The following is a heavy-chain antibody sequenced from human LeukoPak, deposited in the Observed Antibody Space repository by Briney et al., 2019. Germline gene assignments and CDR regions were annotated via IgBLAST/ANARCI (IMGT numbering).Heavy chain of an antibody. CDR1: GFTFSNYE. J-gene: IGHJ4*02. Sequence: GGSLRLSCAASGFTFSNYEVSWVRQAPGKGLEWVSYISSTGSTIYYADSVKGRFTISRDNSKNTLYLQMNSLRAEDTAVYYCTAGYSSGWYSEVGYWGQGTLVTVSS. CDR3: TAGYSSGWYSEVGY. D-gene: IGHD6-19*01. CDR2: ISSTGSTI. V-gene: IGHV3-48*03.